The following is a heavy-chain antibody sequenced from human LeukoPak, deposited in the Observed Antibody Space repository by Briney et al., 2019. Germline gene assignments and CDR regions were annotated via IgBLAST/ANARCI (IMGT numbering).Heavy chain of an antibody. CDR3: ARQSSSWYNWFDP. CDR1: GGSISSSVYY. CDR2: IYYSGST. D-gene: IGHD6-13*01. J-gene: IGHJ5*02. V-gene: IGHV4-39*01. Sequence: KASETLSLTCTVSGGSISSSVYYWGWIRQPPRKGLEWIGSIYYSGSTYYNPSLKSRVTVSVDTSKSHFSLKLSSVTAADTAVYYCARQSSSWYNWFDPWGQGSLVTVSS.